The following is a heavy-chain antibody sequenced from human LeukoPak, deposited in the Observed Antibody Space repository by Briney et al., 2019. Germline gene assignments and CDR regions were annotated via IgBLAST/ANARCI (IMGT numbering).Heavy chain of an antibody. J-gene: IGHJ4*02. CDR2: INAGNGNT. CDR3: ARDAIWDDYGDYGLLDY. V-gene: IGHV1-3*01. D-gene: IGHD4-17*01. Sequence: ASVKVSCKASGYTFTSYAMHWVRQAPGQRLEWMGWINAGNGNTKYSQKFQGRVTITRDTSASTAYMELSSLRSEDTAVYYCARDAIWDDYGDYGLLDYWGQGTLVTVSS. CDR1: GYTFTSYA.